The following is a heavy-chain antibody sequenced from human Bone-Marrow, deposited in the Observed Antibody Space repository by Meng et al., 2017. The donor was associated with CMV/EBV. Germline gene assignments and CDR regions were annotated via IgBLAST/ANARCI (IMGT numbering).Heavy chain of an antibody. V-gene: IGHV5-51*01. CDR1: SSFPSYW. J-gene: IGHJ5*02. CDR2: IYPGDSDT. Sequence: SSFPSYWFGWVRQMPGQGLEWMGIIYPGDSDTRSRPSFQGPVTISADKSISTAYLQWSSLKASDTAMYYCARLDGSGSYYEGDWFDPWGQGTLVTVSS. D-gene: IGHD3-10*01. CDR3: ARLDGSGSYYEGDWFDP.